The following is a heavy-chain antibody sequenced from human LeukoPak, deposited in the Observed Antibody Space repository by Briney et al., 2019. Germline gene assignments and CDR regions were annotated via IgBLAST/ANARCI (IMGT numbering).Heavy chain of an antibody. Sequence: SETLSLTCTVSGGSISSYYWSWIRQPPGKGLEGIGYIYYSGSTNYNPSLKRRVNISVDTAKNQFSLKLSSVTVADTAVYYCARDLGWSGLDNWGQGTLVTVSS. D-gene: IGHD3-3*01. CDR2: IYYSGST. CDR1: GGSISSYY. CDR3: ARDLGWSGLDN. J-gene: IGHJ4*02. V-gene: IGHV4-59*01.